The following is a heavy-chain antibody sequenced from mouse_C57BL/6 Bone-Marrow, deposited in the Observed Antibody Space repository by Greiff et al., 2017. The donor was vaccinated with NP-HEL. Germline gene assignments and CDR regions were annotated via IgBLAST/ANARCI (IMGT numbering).Heavy chain of an antibody. CDR2: ISSGSSTI. Sequence: EVKLMESGGGLVKPGGSLKLSCAASGFTFSDYGMHWVRQAPEKGLEWVAYISSGSSTIYYADTVKGRFTISRDNAKNTLFLQMTSLRSEDTAMYYCAGGNPFAYWGQGTLVTVSA. CDR1: GFTFSDYG. J-gene: IGHJ3*01. V-gene: IGHV5-17*01. D-gene: IGHD2-1*01. CDR3: AGGNPFAY.